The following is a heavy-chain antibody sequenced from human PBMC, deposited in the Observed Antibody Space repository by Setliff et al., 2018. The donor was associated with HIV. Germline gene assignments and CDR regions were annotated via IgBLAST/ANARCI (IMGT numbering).Heavy chain of an antibody. Sequence: PGESLKISCAASGFTSGFAFSHYWMHWVRQVPGKGLVWVSRITNDVSATTYADFVKGRFTISRDNAKNTLYMQMNSLRAEDTAVYYCARPYTVWVYGMDVWGQGTTVTVSS. CDR2: ITNDVSAT. CDR1: GFAFSHYW. D-gene: IGHD2-8*01. V-gene: IGHV3-74*01. J-gene: IGHJ6*02. CDR3: ARPYTVWVYGMDV.